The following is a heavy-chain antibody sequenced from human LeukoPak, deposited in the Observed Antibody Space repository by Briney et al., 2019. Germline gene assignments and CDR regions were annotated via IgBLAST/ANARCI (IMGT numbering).Heavy chain of an antibody. V-gene: IGHV3-21*01. Sequence: GGSLRLSCAASGFTFSSYRMNWVRQAPGKGLEWVSSISSSSSSIYYADSVKGRFTISRDDAKNSLFLQMNSLRAEDTAIYYCARVGLYYYGSGSHYPLDYWGQGALVTVSS. CDR1: GFTFSSYR. CDR2: ISSSSSSI. D-gene: IGHD3-10*01. CDR3: ARVGLYYYGSGSHYPLDY. J-gene: IGHJ4*02.